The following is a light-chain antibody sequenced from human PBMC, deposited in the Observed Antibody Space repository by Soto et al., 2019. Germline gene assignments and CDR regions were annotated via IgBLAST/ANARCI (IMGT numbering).Light chain of an antibody. CDR3: GTWDDSLVSYV. J-gene: IGLJ1*01. Sequence: SVLTKPPSVSAAAGRRVTRACSGSSTNIGENYVSWYQHLPGTAPKLVVYDNDRRPSELPDLFSGSKSGTSATLVITGLQTGDEADYYCGTWDDSLVSYVFATGTKVTVL. V-gene: IGLV1-51*01. CDR1: STNIGENY. CDR2: DND.